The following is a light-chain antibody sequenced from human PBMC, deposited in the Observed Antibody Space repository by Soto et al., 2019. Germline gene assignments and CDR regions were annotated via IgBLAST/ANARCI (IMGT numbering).Light chain of an antibody. J-gene: IGLJ2*01. Sequence: QSVLTQPPSVSGAPGQRVTISCTGSSSNIGAGYDVHWYQQLPGTAPKLLIYGNNNRPSGVPDRFSVSKTGTSASLAITGLQAADEADYYCQSYDSSLSARVFGGGTKVTVL. CDR3: QSYDSSLSARV. CDR2: GNN. V-gene: IGLV1-40*01. CDR1: SSNIGAGYD.